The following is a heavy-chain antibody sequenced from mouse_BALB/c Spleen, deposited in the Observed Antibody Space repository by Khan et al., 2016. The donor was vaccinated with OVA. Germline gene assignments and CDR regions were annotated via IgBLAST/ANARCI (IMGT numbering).Heavy chain of an antibody. V-gene: IGHV1-63*02. CDR3: SRRGAARATWDYVDC. D-gene: IGHD3-1*01. J-gene: IGHJ2*01. CDR1: GYTFTNYW. CDR2: TYPGGGYT. Sequence: QVQLKQSGAELVRPGTSVKMSCKAAGYTFTNYWIGWVKQRHGHGLEWIGDTYPGGGYTNYNEKFKGKATLTEDTYSSTAYMQLSGLTSEDASIYYFSRRGAARATWDYVDCWGQGTTLTVSS.